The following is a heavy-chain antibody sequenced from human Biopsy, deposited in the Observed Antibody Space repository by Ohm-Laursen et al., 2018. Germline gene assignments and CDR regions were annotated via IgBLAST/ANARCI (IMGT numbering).Heavy chain of an antibody. D-gene: IGHD5-24*01. J-gene: IGHJ2*01. Sequence: GTLSLTCIVSDDSIRNFYWTWIRQPPGQGLEWIGHASYSGYTNYNPSLKSRVTISVDTSKNHFSLNLRSVTAADTAVYYCASAGYNPDWNFDLWGRGTRVTVSS. CDR1: DDSIRNFY. V-gene: IGHV4-59*12. CDR3: ASAGYNPDWNFDL. CDR2: ASYSGYT.